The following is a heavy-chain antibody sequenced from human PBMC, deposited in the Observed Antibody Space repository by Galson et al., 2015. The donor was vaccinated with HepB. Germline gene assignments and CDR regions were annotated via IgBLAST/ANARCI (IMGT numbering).Heavy chain of an antibody. CDR3: ASGYSYGPPFAYYYYGMDV. Sequence: SVKVSCKASGGTFSSYAISWVRQAPGQGLEWMGGIIPIFGTANYAQKFQGRVTITADKSTSTAYMELSSLRSEDTAVYYCASGYSYGPPFAYYYYGMDVWGQGTTVTVSS. J-gene: IGHJ6*02. V-gene: IGHV1-69*06. CDR1: GGTFSSYA. CDR2: IIPIFGTA. D-gene: IGHD5-18*01.